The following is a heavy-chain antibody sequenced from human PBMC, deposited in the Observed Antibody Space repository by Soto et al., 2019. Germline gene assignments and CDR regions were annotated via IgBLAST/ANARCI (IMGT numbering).Heavy chain of an antibody. V-gene: IGHV1-18*01. CDR2: ISAYNGNT. J-gene: IGHJ6*02. CDR3: ARDPLTIAAAGMRHDYYYYGMDV. Sequence: GASVKVSCKASGYTFTSYGISWVRQAPGQGLEWMGWISAYNGNTNYAQKLQGRVTMTTDTSTSTAYMELRSLRSDDTAVYYCARDPLTIAAAGMRHDYYYYGMDVWGQGTTVTVSS. CDR1: GYTFTSYG. D-gene: IGHD6-13*01.